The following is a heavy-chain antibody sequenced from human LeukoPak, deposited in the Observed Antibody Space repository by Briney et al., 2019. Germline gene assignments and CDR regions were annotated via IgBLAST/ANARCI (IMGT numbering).Heavy chain of an antibody. Sequence: GGSLRLSCAASGFTFSSYGMHWVRQAPGKGLEWVAVISYDGSNKYYADSVKGRFTISRDNSKNTLYLQMNSLRAEDTAVYYCTKNGDSDFDYWGQGTLVTVSS. D-gene: IGHD3-10*01. CDR2: ISYDGSNK. CDR1: GFTFSSYG. CDR3: TKNGDSDFDY. V-gene: IGHV3-30*18. J-gene: IGHJ4*02.